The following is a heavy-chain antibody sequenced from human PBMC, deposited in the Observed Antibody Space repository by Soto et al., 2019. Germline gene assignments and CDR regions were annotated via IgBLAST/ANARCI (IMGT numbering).Heavy chain of an antibody. CDR2: INHSGRV. V-gene: IGHV4-34*01. J-gene: IGHJ5*01. D-gene: IGHD3-22*01. Sequence: LSETLSLTCAVYGGSFSGHSWTWIRQSPGKGLEWIGDINHSGRVNYSPSLKSRVTISLDTSKNQFSLTLSAVTAADTAMYYCSTRAYDTNGYYRFDPWGQGTLVT. CDR3: STRAYDTNGYYRFDP. CDR1: GGSFSGHS.